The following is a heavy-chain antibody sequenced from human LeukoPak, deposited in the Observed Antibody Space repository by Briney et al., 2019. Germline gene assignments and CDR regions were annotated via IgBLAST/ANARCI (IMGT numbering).Heavy chain of an antibody. J-gene: IGHJ4*02. D-gene: IGHD6-6*01. CDR2: INHSGST. CDR3: ARGTIAARLSYFDY. Sequence: SETLSLTCAVYGGSFSGYYWSWIRQPPGKGLEWIGEINHSGSTNYNPSLKSRVTISGDTSKNQFSLKLSSVTAADTAVYYCARGTIAARLSYFDYWGQGTLVTVSS. CDR1: GGSFSGYY. V-gene: IGHV4-34*01.